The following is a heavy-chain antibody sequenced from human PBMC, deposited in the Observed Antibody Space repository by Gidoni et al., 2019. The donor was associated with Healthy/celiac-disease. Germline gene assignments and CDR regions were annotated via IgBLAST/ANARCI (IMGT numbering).Heavy chain of an antibody. CDR3: AREGSGYYDAFDI. CDR1: GFTVSSKY. CDR2: IYSGGST. V-gene: IGHV3-53*01. D-gene: IGHD3-22*01. J-gene: IGHJ3*02. Sequence: EVQLVESGGGLIQPGGSLRLSCAASGFTVSSKYMSWVRQAPGKGLEWVSVIYSGGSTYYADSVKGRFTISRDNSKNTLYLQMNSLRAEDTAVYYCAREGSGYYDAFDIWGQGTMVTVSS.